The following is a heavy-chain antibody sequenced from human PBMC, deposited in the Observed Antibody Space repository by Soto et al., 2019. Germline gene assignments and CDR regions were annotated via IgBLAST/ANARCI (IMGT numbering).Heavy chain of an antibody. V-gene: IGHV3-33*01. CDR1: GFPFWHYG. Sequence: QVQLVESGGGVVQPGRSLRLSCVGSGFPFWHYGMHWVRQAPGKGLEWVAVIWSDGNKESYADSVKGRFAISRDNSKDTLDFEMNSMIVEDTAVYFFARDRNGGWFHMDVWGQGTTVSVTS. D-gene: IGHD6-19*01. J-gene: IGHJ6*02. CDR3: ARDRNGGWFHMDV. CDR2: IWSDGNKE.